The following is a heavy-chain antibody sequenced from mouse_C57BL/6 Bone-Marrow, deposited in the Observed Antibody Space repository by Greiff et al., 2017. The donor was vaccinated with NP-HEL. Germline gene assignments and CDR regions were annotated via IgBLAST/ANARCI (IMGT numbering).Heavy chain of an antibody. CDR3: ARALDSSAWFAY. Sequence: QVQLQQSGAELMKPGASVKLSCKATGYTFTGYWIEWVKQRPGHGLEWIGEILPGSGSTNYNEKFKGKATFTADTSSNTAYMQLSSLTTADSAIYYCARALDSSAWFAYWGQGTLVTVSA. D-gene: IGHD3-2*02. CDR2: ILPGSGST. CDR1: GYTFTGYW. V-gene: IGHV1-9*01. J-gene: IGHJ3*01.